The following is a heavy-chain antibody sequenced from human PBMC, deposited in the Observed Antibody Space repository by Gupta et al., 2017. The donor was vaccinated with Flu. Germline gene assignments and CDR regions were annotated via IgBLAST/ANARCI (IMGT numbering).Heavy chain of an antibody. CDR2: IKQDATDK. Sequence: RQAPGKGLEWVASIKQDATDKYYVDSVKGRFTISRDNAKNSLFLQMNSLRVEDTAVYYCTRSWGYCSDSTCYTLAFDIWGQGTMVTVSS. D-gene: IGHD2-2*02. V-gene: IGHV3-7*01. J-gene: IGHJ3*02. CDR3: TRSWGYCSDSTCYTLAFDI.